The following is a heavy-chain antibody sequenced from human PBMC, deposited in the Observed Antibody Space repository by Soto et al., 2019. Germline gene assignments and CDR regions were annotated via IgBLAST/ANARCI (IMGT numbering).Heavy chain of an antibody. J-gene: IGHJ4*02. CDR3: ARSRDIVVVPAATEIDY. Sequence: SETLSLTCAVYGGSFSGYYWSWIRQPPGKGLEWIGEINHSGSTNYNPSLKSRVTISVDTSKNQFSLKLSSVTAADTAVYYCARSRDIVVVPAATEIDYWGQGTLATGLL. CDR1: GGSFSGYY. V-gene: IGHV4-34*01. CDR2: INHSGST. D-gene: IGHD2-2*01.